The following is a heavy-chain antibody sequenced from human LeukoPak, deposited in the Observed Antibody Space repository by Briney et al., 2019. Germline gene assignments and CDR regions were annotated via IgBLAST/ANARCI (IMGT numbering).Heavy chain of an antibody. CDR2: IYYSGST. D-gene: IGHD3-10*01. J-gene: IGHJ4*02. CDR1: GGSISSSSYY. V-gene: IGHV4-39*07. CDR3: ARDPSEWGSGILEDY. Sequence: PSETLSLTCTVSGGSISSSSYYWGWIRQPPGKGLEWIGSIYYSGSTYYNPSLKSRVTISVDTSKNQFSLKLSSVTAADTAVYYCARDPSEWGSGILEDYWGQGTLVTVSS.